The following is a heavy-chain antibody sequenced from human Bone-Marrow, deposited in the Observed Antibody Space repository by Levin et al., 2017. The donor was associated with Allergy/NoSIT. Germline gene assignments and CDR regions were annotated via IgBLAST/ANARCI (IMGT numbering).Heavy chain of an antibody. CDR3: AGDRRPYSSSRGYLDF. CDR1: GFTVSSNY. CDR2: IDTGGST. Sequence: GGSLRLSCAAFGFTVSSNYMSWVRLAPGKGLEWVSVIDTGGSTYYADSAKGRFTISTDNSRNTLHLQMNSMRAEDAAAYYCAGDRRPYSSSRGYLDFWGQGTLDAV. D-gene: IGHD6-13*01. J-gene: IGHJ4*02. V-gene: IGHV3-66*01.